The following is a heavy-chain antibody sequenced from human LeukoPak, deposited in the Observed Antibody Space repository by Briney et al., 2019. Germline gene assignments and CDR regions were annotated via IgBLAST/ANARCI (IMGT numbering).Heavy chain of an antibody. D-gene: IGHD3-22*01. V-gene: IGHV4-61*08. Sequence: SETLSLTCTVSGGSISSGGYYWSWIRQHPGKGLEWIGYIYYSGSTNYNPSLKSRVTISVDTSKNQFSLKLSSVTAADTAVYYCARSPGRSGGYYQYWGQGTLVTVSS. CDR3: ARSPGRSGGYYQY. J-gene: IGHJ4*02. CDR1: GGSISSGGYY. CDR2: IYYSGST.